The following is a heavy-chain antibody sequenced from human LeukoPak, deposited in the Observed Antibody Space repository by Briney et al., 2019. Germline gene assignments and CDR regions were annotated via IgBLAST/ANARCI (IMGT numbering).Heavy chain of an antibody. Sequence: PLEAPFPPRRITGGSLSTHSPGWVRGPPGKGLGWNWDINHEGDTNFNPSLKSRVTLTVDTSKNQVSLRLRSVTAADTADYYCARDSAWEGDWLDLMDVWGQGTTVIVSS. J-gene: IGHJ6*02. D-gene: IGHD2-21*02. CDR3: ARDSAWEGDWLDLMDV. V-gene: IGHV4-59*11. CDR1: GGSLSTHS. CDR2: INHEGDT.